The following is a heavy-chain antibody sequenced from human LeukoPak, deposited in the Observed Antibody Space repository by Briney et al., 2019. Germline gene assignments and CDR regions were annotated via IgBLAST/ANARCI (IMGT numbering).Heavy chain of an antibody. J-gene: IGHJ3*02. CDR2: INHSGST. Sequence: SETLSLTCAVHGGSFSGYYWSWIRQPPGKGLEWIGEINHSGSTNYNPSLKSRVTISVDTSKNQFSLTLTSVTAADTAVYYCASLKYSGSPNDAFDIWGQGTMVTVSS. V-gene: IGHV4-34*01. CDR3: ASLKYSGSPNDAFDI. CDR1: GGSFSGYY. D-gene: IGHD1-26*01.